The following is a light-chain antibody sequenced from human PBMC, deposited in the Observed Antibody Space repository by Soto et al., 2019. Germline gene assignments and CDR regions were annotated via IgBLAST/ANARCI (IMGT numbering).Light chain of an antibody. CDR3: QQRNSWPPTFT. CDR2: QAS. CDR1: QSIRHW. J-gene: IGKJ5*01. Sequence: DIQRSQSPSPLYASLGDRATISCLGSQSIRHWLAWYQQKPGKAPKLLIHQASTSQSGVPSRFSGSGSGKDFTRTISSLEPEEFAVYYCQQRNSWPPTFTFGQGTRLEIK. V-gene: IGKV1-5*03.